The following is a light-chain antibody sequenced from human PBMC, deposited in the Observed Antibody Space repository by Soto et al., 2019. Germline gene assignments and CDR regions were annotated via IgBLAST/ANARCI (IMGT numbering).Light chain of an antibody. J-gene: IGLJ1*01. Sequence: QSVLTQPTSVSGSPGQSITISCTGNHNDIGTYDYVSWYQQHPGRAPRLLIHGATTRPSGISDRFSASKSGLTASLTISGLQPEDEADYYCSSFTSNRIYVFGPGTKVTVL. CDR1: HNDIGTYDY. V-gene: IGLV2-14*03. CDR2: GAT. CDR3: SSFTSNRIYV.